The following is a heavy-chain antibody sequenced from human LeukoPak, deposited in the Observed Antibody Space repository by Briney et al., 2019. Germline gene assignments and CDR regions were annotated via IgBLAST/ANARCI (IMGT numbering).Heavy chain of an antibody. V-gene: IGHV3-30*03. D-gene: IGHD6-19*01. CDR1: GFTFSNYG. J-gene: IGHJ4*02. CDR2: ISYDGSNK. CDR3: ARDLVGYSSAFDY. Sequence: GGSLRLSCAASGFTFSNYGMHWVRQAPGKGLEWVAVISYDGSNKYYADSVKGRFTISRDNAKNSLYLQMNSLRAEDTAVYYCARDLVGYSSAFDYWGQGTLVTVSS.